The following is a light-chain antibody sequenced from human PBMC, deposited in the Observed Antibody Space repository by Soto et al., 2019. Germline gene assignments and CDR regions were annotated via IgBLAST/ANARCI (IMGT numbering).Light chain of an antibody. CDR1: QSVSSY. Sequence: EIVLTQSPATLSLSPGERATLSCRASQSVSSYLAWYQQKPGQAPRLLIYDASSRATGIPARFSGSGSGTDFTLTISSLEPEDFAVYYCQQRNSWPLTFGGGTEVEIK. CDR3: QQRNSWPLT. CDR2: DAS. J-gene: IGKJ4*01. V-gene: IGKV3-11*01.